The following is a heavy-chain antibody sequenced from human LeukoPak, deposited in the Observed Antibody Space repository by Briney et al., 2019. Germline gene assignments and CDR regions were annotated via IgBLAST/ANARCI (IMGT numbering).Heavy chain of an antibody. Sequence: ASVKVSCKASGYTFTGYYMHWVRQAPGQGLEWMGWINPNSGGTNYAQKFHGRVTVTRGTSISTAYMELSRLRSDDTAVYYCARTPLKTWIQLWNFDYWGQGTLVTVSS. J-gene: IGHJ4*02. D-gene: IGHD5-18*01. CDR3: ARTPLKTWIQLWNFDY. CDR2: INPNSGGT. CDR1: GYTFTGYY. V-gene: IGHV1-2*02.